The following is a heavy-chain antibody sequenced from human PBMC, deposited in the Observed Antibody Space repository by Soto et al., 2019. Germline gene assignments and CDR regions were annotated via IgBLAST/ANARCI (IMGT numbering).Heavy chain of an antibody. Sequence: EVRLLESGGGLVQPGGSLRLSCAASGFTFSVYAMSWVRQAPGKGLEWVSGISGSGDSTHYADSVKGRFTVSRDNSKSMLYLQTNSLRAEDTAIYYCAKALYGGFTYWGQGNPGHRLL. V-gene: IGHV3-23*01. CDR2: ISGSGDST. D-gene: IGHD3-10*01. CDR1: GFTFSVYA. J-gene: IGHJ4*02. CDR3: AKALYGGFTY.